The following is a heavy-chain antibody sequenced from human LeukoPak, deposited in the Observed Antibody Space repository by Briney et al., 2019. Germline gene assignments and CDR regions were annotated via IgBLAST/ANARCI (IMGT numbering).Heavy chain of an antibody. CDR1: DYTFTSYG. V-gene: IGHV1-18*01. Sequence: ASVNVSCKTSDYTFTSYGISWVRQAPGQGPEWMGWISAYNGHTKYSENLQGRVTMTTDTSTNTAYMELTSLRSDDTAIYYCARGSHLDYWGQGTLVTVSS. CDR2: ISAYNGHT. J-gene: IGHJ4*02. CDR3: ARGSHLDY.